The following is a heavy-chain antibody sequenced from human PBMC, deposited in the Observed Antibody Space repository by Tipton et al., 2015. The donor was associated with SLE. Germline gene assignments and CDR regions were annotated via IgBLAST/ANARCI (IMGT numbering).Heavy chain of an antibody. CDR2: ISSSGSTI. D-gene: IGHD1-26*01. Sequence: SLRLSCAASGFTFSDYYMSWIRQAPGKGLEWLSYISSSGSTIYYADSVKGRFTISRDNAKNSLYLQMNSLRAEDMALYYCSKDIWSGVTKAFGAFDMWGQGTMVTVSS. CDR3: SKDIWSGVTKAFGAFDM. CDR1: GFTFSDYY. J-gene: IGHJ3*02. V-gene: IGHV3-11*01.